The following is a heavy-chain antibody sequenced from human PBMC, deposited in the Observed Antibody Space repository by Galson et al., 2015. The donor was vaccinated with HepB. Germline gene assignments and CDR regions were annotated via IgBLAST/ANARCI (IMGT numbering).Heavy chain of an antibody. Sequence: SLRLSCAASGFTFGDYAMSWFRQAPEKGLEWVGFIRSKAYGGTTEYAASVKGRFTISRDDSKSIAYLQMNSLKTEDAAVYYCTRDPHTLVVPAAPPHFDYWGQGTLVTVSS. D-gene: IGHD2-2*01. CDR2: IRSKAYGGTT. J-gene: IGHJ4*02. CDR3: TRDPHTLVVPAAPPHFDY. V-gene: IGHV3-49*03. CDR1: GFTFGDYA.